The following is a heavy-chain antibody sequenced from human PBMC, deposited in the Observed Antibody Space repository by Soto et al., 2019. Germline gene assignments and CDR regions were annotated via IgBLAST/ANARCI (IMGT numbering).Heavy chain of an antibody. J-gene: IGHJ6*03. V-gene: IGHV3-23*01. CDR2: INAGGDTT. Sequence: EVQLLESGGGLVQPGGSLRLSCAASGFTSNNYASYAMRWVRQAPGKGLEWVSTINAGGDTTYYADSVKGRFTISRDNSKNTLYLQMNSLRAEDTAVYYCAKLKLSYHYMDVWGKGTTVTVSS. CDR1: GFTSNNYASYA. D-gene: IGHD3-10*01. CDR3: AKLKLSYHYMDV.